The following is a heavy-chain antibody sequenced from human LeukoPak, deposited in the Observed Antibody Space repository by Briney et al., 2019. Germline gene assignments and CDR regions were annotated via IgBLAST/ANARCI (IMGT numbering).Heavy chain of an antibody. Sequence: GGSLRLSCAASGFTFSSYAMTWVRQAPGKGLEWVSSISGSGGNTYYADSVKGRFTISRDNSKNTLYLQRSSLRAEDTAVYYCAKMKGITMVRGTFDYWGQGTLVTVSS. CDR1: GFTFSSYA. V-gene: IGHV3-23*01. CDR3: AKMKGITMVRGTFDY. J-gene: IGHJ4*02. D-gene: IGHD3-10*01. CDR2: ISGSGGNT.